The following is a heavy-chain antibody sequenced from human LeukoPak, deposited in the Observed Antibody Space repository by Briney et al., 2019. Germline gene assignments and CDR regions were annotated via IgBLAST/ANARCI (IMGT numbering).Heavy chain of an antibody. CDR3: ARYRNCGSDCYDAFDI. V-gene: IGHV4-4*07. CDR2: IYTSGST. D-gene: IGHD2-21*02. J-gene: IGHJ3*02. CDR1: GGSISSYY. Sequence: SETLSLTCIVSGGSISSYYWSWIRQPAGKGLEWIGRIYTSGSTDYNPSLKSRVTMSVDTSKNQFSLKLTFVTAADTAVYYCARYRNCGSDCYDAFDIWGQGTMVTVSS.